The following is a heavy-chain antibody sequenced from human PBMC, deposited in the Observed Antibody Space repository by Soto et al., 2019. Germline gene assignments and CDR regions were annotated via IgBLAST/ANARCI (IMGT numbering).Heavy chain of an antibody. D-gene: IGHD2-21*01. CDR3: ARLGASYFYGLDV. J-gene: IGHJ6*02. CDR2: INGSGGST. V-gene: IGHV3-23*01. CDR1: EFTFSSHS. Sequence: GSLRLSCAASEFTFSSHSMSWVRQAPGKGLEWVSDINGSGGSTNYADSVKGRFTISRDNSKNTMFLQLNSLRAEDTAVYYCARLGASYFYGLDVWGQGTTVTVSS.